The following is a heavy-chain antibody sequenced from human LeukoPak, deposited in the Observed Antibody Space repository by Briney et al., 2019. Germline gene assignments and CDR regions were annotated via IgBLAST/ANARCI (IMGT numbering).Heavy chain of an antibody. CDR3: ARSKGGYSSFGPYYYYGMDV. J-gene: IGHJ6*02. CDR2: ISYDGSNK. D-gene: IGHD6-13*01. Sequence: GRSLRLSCAASGFTFSSYAMHWLRQAPGKGLEGVAVISYDGSNKYYADSVKGRFTISRDNSKNTLYLQMNSLRAEDTAVYYCARSKGGYSSFGPYYYYGMDVWGQGTTVTVSS. V-gene: IGHV3-30-3*01. CDR1: GFTFSSYA.